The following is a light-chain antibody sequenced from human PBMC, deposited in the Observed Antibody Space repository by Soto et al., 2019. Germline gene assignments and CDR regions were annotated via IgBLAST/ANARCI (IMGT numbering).Light chain of an antibody. V-gene: IGLV2-14*01. CDR3: SSYRTGSAFYV. J-gene: IGLJ1*01. CDR1: SSDVGDYNY. CDR2: EVR. Sequence: QSAVTQPASVSGSPGQSITISCTGTSSDVGDYNYVSWYQHHPGKAPKLIIYEVRNRPSGVPNRFSGAKSGNTASLTISGRQAEDEADYYCSSYRTGSAFYVFGSGTKLTVL.